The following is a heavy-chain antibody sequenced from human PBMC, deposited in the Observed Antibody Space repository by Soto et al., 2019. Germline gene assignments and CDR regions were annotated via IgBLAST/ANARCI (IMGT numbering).Heavy chain of an antibody. Sequence: QVQLVQSGAEVKKPGSSVKVSCKASGGTFSNYALISWVRQAPGQGLEWMGGIIPIDATVNYAQKFQGRITITAHESTTAAYMDLGSLRSEDTAVYYCARDLLGFGYTYADVWGQGTTVTVSS. V-gene: IGHV1-69*12. J-gene: IGHJ6*01. D-gene: IGHD3-10*01. CDR3: ARDLLGFGYTYADV. CDR2: IIPIDATV. CDR1: GGTFSNYA.